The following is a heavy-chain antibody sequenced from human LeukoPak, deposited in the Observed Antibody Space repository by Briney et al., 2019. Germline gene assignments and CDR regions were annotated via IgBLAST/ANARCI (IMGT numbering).Heavy chain of an antibody. J-gene: IGHJ1*01. CDR3: ARTGIAAAGTGFQH. D-gene: IGHD6-13*01. V-gene: IGHV1-69*05. CDR1: GGTFSSYA. Sequence: SVKVSCKASGGTFSSYAVSWVRQAPGQGLEWMGGIIPIFGTANYAQKFQGRVTITTDESTSTAYMELSSLRSEDTAVYYCARTGIAAAGTGFQHWGQGTLVTVSS. CDR2: IIPIFGTA.